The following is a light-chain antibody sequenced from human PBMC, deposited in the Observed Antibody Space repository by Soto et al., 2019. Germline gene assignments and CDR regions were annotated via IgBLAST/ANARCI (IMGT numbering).Light chain of an antibody. J-gene: IGKJ3*01. Sequence: EFVLTQSPATLSLSPGERATLSCRASQGISNYLAWYQQKPGQAPRLLIYDASNRATGIPARFSGSGSGTDFTLTISGLEPEDSAVYYCQQRINWPPTFGPGTKVDIK. CDR1: QGISNY. CDR2: DAS. CDR3: QQRINWPPT. V-gene: IGKV3-11*01.